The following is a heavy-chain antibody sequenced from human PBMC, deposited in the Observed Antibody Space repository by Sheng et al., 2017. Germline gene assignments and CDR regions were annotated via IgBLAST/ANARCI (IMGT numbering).Heavy chain of an antibody. CDR3: ARGESCGGDCYSAPLDY. V-gene: IGHV1-69*05. Sequence: QVQLVQSGAEVKKPGSSVKVSCKASGGTFSSYAISWVRQAPGQGLEWMGGIIPIFGTANYAQKFQGRVTITTDESTSTAYMELSSLRSEDTAVYYCARGESCGGDCYSAPLDYWGQGTLVTVSS. CDR1: GGTFSSYA. CDR2: IIPIFGTA. D-gene: IGHD2-21*01. J-gene: IGHJ4*02.